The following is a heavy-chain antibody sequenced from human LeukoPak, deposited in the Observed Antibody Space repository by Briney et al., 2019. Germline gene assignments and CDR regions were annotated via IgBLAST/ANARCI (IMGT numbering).Heavy chain of an antibody. V-gene: IGHV4-4*07. Sequence: SETLSLTCSVSGGSISSYFLSWIRQPAGKRLEWIGRIHSGTTTYNPSLKSRVTMSLDTSKNQVSLTLRSVTAADTALYYCTRDSGTTGGVKFDPWGQGTLVTVSS. CDR1: GGSISSYF. CDR3: TRDSGTTGGVKFDP. J-gene: IGHJ5*02. D-gene: IGHD3-16*01. CDR2: IHSGTT.